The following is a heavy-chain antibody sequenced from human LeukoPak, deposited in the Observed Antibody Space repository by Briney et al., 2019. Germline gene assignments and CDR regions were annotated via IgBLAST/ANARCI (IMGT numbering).Heavy chain of an antibody. CDR1: GGSISSGCYF. CDR3: ARAPLGYWFDP. CDR2: IYHSGST. J-gene: IGHJ5*02. Sequence: PSETLSLTCAVSGGSISSGCYFWSWLRQPPGKGLEWSGYIYHSGSTYYNPSLKSRVTISVDRSKNQFSLKLSSVTAADTAVYSCARAPLGYWFDPWGQGTLVTVSS. D-gene: IGHD7-27*01. V-gene: IGHV4-30-2*01.